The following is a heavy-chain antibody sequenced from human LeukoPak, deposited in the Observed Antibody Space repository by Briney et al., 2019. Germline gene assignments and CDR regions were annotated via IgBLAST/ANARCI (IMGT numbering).Heavy chain of an antibody. V-gene: IGHV4-34*01. CDR1: GGSFSGYY. D-gene: IGHD3-10*01. J-gene: IGHJ5*02. CDR2: INHSGST. Sequence: SETLSLTCAVYGGSFSGYYWSWIRQPPGKGLEWIGEINHSGSTNYNPSLKSRVTISVDTSKNQFSLKLSSVTAADTAVYYCARQALYYYGSGSFWFDPWGQGTLVTVSS. CDR3: ARQALYYYGSGSFWFDP.